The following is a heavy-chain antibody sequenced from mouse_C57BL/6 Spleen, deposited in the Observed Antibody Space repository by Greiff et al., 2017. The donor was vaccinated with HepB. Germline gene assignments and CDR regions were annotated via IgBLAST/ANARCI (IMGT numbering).Heavy chain of an antibody. CDR2: INPNNGGT. CDR3: ARGDRYYFDY. J-gene: IGHJ2*01. V-gene: IGHV1-26*01. Sequence: EVQLQQSGPELVKPGASVKISCKASGYTFTDYYMNWVKQSHGKSLEWIGDINPNNGGTSYNQKFKGKATLTVDKSSSTAYMELRSLTSEDSAVYYCARGDRYYFDYWGQGTTLTVCS. D-gene: IGHD3-2*01. CDR1: GYTFTDYY.